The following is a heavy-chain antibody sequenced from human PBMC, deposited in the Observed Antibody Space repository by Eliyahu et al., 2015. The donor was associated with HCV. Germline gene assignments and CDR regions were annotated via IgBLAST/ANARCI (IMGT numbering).Heavy chain of an antibody. CDR2: MNPNSGNT. D-gene: IGHD6-13*01. J-gene: IGHJ5*02. CDR1: GYTFTNYD. V-gene: IGHV1-8*01. Sequence: QVQLVQSGAEVKKPGASVTVSCKASGYTFTNYDINWVRQATGQGLEWMGWMNPNSGNTGYAQKFQGRITMTRNTSISTAYMEMSSLRSEDTAMYYCARGMTLQQLTHHVWFDPWGQGTLVTVSS. CDR3: ARGMTLQQLTHHVWFDP.